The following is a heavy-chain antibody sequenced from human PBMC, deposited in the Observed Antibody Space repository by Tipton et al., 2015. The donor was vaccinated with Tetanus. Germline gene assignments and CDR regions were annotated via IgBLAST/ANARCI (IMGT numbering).Heavy chain of an antibody. CDR1: GFSFSYYA. D-gene: IGHD6-19*01. CDR2: ILGDDSST. J-gene: IGHJ4*02. V-gene: IGHV3-64*01. Sequence: GSLRLSCAASGFSFSYYAMHWVRQAPGKGLEYVASILGDDSSTLYASSMKGRFTITRDNSKNTLYLQMDSLRGEDMAVYYCARDRDGGWSFDYWGQGTLVTVSS. CDR3: ARDRDGGWSFDY.